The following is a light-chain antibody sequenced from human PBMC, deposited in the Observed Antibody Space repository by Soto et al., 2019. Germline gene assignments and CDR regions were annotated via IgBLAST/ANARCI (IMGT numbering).Light chain of an antibody. J-gene: IGKJ5*01. Sequence: IVMTQTPLSLSVTPGQPASISCNSSQSLLHSDGKTYLDWYVQKPGQSPQLLIYTLYSRASGVTDRFSGIGSRTDFTLKISRVEAEDVGVYYCMQRREFPITFGQGTRLDIK. CDR2: TLY. CDR1: QSLLHSDGKTY. CDR3: MQRREFPIT. V-gene: IGKV2-40*01.